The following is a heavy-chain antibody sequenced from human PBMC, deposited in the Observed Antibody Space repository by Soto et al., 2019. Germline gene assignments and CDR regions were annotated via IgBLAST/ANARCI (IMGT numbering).Heavy chain of an antibody. CDR1: GFTFSTYA. D-gene: IGHD2-2*01. CDR2: ISDSGST. V-gene: IGHV3-23*01. Sequence: EVQLLESGGGLVQRGGSLRLSCAASGFTFSTYAMSWVRQAPGKGLEWVSTISDSGSTYYADSAKGRFTISRDNSKNTLYLEMNRLRDEDTAVYYCAKDKGGNFCTRTSCLYSFDYWGQGTLVTVSS. J-gene: IGHJ4*02. CDR3: AKDKGGNFCTRTSCLYSFDY.